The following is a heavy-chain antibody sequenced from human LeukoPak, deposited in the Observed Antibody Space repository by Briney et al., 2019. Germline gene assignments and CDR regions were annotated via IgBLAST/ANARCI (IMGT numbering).Heavy chain of an antibody. D-gene: IGHD3-9*01. J-gene: IGHJ6*03. CDR3: TNILTGRNHYYMDV. CDR2: IGSKAYGGTT. Sequence: GGSLRLSCTASGFTFGDYAMSWVRQAPGKGLEWVGFIGSKAYGGTTEYAASVKGRFTISRDDSKSIAYLQMNSLKTEDTAVYYCTNILTGRNHYYMDVWGKGTTVTISS. CDR1: GFTFGDYA. V-gene: IGHV3-49*04.